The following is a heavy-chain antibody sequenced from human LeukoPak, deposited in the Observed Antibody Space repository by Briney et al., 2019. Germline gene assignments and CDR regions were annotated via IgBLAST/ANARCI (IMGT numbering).Heavy chain of an antibody. CDR3: ARGPGSRGIFDY. V-gene: IGHV3-53*01. Sequence: PGGSLRLSCAVSGFTVRAHYMSWVRQAPGKGLECVSFLYTGGDTYYADSVKGRFTISRDNSKNTLYLQMNSLRAEDTAVYYCARGPGSRGIFDYWGQGTLVTVSS. J-gene: IGHJ4*02. D-gene: IGHD3-10*01. CDR2: LYTGGDT. CDR1: GFTVRAHY.